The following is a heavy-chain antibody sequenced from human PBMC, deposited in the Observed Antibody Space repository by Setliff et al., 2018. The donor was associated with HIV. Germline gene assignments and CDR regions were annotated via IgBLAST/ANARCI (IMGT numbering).Heavy chain of an antibody. D-gene: IGHD2-2*01. CDR1: GGSISSSSYY. J-gene: IGHJ5*02. Sequence: TSETLSLTCTVSGGSISSSSYYWGWIRQPPGKGLEWIGSIYYSGNTYYNPSLKSRVTISVDTSKNQFSLKLSSVTAADTAVYYCARGPVVVIPAPRWRWFDPWGRGTLVTVSS. V-gene: IGHV4-39*01. CDR3: ARGPVVVIPAPRWRWFDP. CDR2: IYYSGNT.